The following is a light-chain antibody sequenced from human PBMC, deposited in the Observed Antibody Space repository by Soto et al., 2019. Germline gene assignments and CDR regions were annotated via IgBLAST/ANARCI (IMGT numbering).Light chain of an antibody. CDR1: SGDVGGYNY. Sequence: SGSLGQSITISCTGTSGDVGGYNYVSWYQQHPGKAPKLMIYEVSNRPSGVSNRFSGSKSGNTASLTISGLQAEDEADYYCSSYTSSSTSYVFGTGTKVTVL. CDR2: EVS. J-gene: IGLJ1*01. V-gene: IGLV2-14*01. CDR3: SSYTSSSTSYV.